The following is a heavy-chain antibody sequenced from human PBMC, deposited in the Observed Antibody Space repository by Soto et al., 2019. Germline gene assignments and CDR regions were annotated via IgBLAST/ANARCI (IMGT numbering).Heavy chain of an antibody. V-gene: IGHV1-69*02. CDR3: ARANIAVAGTGWFDP. CDR2: IIPILGIA. Sequence: QVQLVQSGAEVEKPGSSVKVSCKASGGTFSSYTISWVRQAPGQGLEWMGRIIPILGIANYAQKFQGRVTITADKSTSTAYMELSSLRSEDTAVYYCARANIAVAGTGWFDPWGQGTLVTVSS. D-gene: IGHD6-19*01. CDR1: GGTFSSYT. J-gene: IGHJ5*02.